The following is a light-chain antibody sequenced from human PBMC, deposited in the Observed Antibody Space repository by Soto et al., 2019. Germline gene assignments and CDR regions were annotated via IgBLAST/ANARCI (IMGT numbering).Light chain of an antibody. CDR3: QQYNSYSWT. Sequence: DIQMTQSPCTLSASVGDRVTITCLSSQSVSYWLAWYQQKPGKAPKLLIYDASSLESGVPSRFSGSGSGTEFTLTISSLQPDDFATYYCQQYNSYSWTFGQGTKVDIK. V-gene: IGKV1-5*01. CDR2: DAS. CDR1: QSVSYW. J-gene: IGKJ1*01.